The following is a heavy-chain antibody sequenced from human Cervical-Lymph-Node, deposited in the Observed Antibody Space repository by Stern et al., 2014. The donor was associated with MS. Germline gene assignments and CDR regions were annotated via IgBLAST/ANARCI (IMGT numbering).Heavy chain of an antibody. J-gene: IGHJ4*02. Sequence: QVQLVQSGGGVVQPGRSLRLSCAASGFSFSRYAMHWVRQAPGKGLEWVALIWYDGSNPYYADSVTGRFTISRDNLKNTLYLQMNSLRAEDTAVYYCASAYSSSHYYFDYWGQGTLVTVSS. V-gene: IGHV3-33*01. D-gene: IGHD6-13*01. CDR3: ASAYSSSHYYFDY. CDR2: IWYDGSNP. CDR1: GFSFSRYA.